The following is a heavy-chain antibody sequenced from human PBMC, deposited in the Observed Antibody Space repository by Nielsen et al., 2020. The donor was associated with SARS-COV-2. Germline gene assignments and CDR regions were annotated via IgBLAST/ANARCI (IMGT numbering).Heavy chain of an antibody. Sequence: SATLSLTSAVSGGSVSTNDWWHSVRQPPRTGLQWIGEIYHTGGTNSDPSLKGRVSISVDKSRNQFSLRLTSMTAADTAIYYCARGHTLVVPSPILGLGPIYYSYFMDVWGKGTTVTVSS. CDR2: IYHTGGT. CDR3: ARGHTLVVPSPILGLGPIYYSYFMDV. D-gene: IGHD2-2*02. J-gene: IGHJ6*04. CDR1: GGSVSTNDW. V-gene: IGHV4-4*02.